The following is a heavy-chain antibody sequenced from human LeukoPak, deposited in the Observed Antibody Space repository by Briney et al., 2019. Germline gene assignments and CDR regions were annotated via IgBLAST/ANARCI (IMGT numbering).Heavy chain of an antibody. CDR2: ISWNSGSI. D-gene: IGHD3-22*01. CDR1: GFTFDDYA. CDR3: AKDMGSGYYDSSGYYPNYYYYYGMDV. V-gene: IGHV3-9*01. J-gene: IGHJ6*02. Sequence: GRSLRLSCAASGFTFDDYAMHWVRQAPGKGLEWVSGISWNSGSIGYADSVKGRFTIPRDNAKNPLYLQMNSLRAEDTALYYCAKDMGSGYYDSSGYYPNYYYYYGMDVWGQGTTVTVSS.